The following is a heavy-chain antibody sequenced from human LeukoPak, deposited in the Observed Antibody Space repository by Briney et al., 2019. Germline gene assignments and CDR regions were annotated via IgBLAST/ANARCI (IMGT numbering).Heavy chain of an antibody. Sequence: PGGSLRLSCAASGFTLDDYGMSWVRQAPGKGLEWVSGINWNGGSTGYADSVKGRFTISRDNAKNSLYLQMNSLRAEDTALYYCARVVRGYSYGPNYYYYYYMDVWGKGTTVTVSS. D-gene: IGHD5-18*01. V-gene: IGHV3-20*04. CDR1: GFTLDDYG. CDR2: INWNGGST. CDR3: ARVVRGYSYGPNYYYYYYMDV. J-gene: IGHJ6*03.